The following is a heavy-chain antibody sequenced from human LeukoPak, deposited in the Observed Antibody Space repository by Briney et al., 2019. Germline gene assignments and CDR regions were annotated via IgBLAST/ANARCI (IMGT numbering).Heavy chain of an antibody. CDR1: GFTFSSFW. J-gene: IGHJ4*02. V-gene: IGHV3-7*01. CDR2: IKDDGSEN. CDR3: ATSGHSHAN. Sequence: PGGSLRHSCAASGFTFSSFWMSWVRQVPGKGLEWVANIKDDGSENHHVDSVRGRFTISRDNAKNSLYLQMNSLRAEDTAVYYCATSGHSHANWGQGTLVTVSS. D-gene: IGHD6-19*01.